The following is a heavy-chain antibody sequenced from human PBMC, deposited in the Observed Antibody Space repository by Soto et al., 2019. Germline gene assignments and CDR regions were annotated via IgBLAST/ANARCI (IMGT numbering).Heavy chain of an antibody. CDR1: GGSISSGSYH. CDR2: THYSGSA. Sequence: SETLSLTCTVSGGSISSGSYHWGWIRQAPGKGLEWIGNTHYSGSAYYNPSLKSRVTISVDTSNSQVSLRLSSVTAADTAICYCARTANWLDPWGQGTLVTVSS. V-gene: IGHV4-39*01. CDR3: ARTANWLDP. J-gene: IGHJ5*02.